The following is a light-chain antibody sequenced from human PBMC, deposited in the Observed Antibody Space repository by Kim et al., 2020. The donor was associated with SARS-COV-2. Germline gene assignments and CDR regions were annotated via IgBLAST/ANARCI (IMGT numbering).Light chain of an antibody. CDR1: SSDVGGYNY. CDR2: DVT. CDR3: CSFAGSFYV. J-gene: IGLJ1*01. Sequence: PGQSVTISCTGTSSDVGGYNYVFWYQQHPGKAPDLIIYDVTRRPPGVPDRFSGSKSGNTASLTISGLQAEDEADYFCCSFAGSFYVFGTGTKVTVL. V-gene: IGLV2-11*01.